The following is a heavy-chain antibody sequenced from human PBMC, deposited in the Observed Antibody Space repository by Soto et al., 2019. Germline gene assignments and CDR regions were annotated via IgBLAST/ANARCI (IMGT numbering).Heavy chain of an antibody. Sequence: PGGSLRLSCAASGFTFSSYPMSWVRQAPGKGLEWVSAISASGGDTYYGESVEGRFTISRDNSKNTLYLQMNSLRAEDTAIYYCAKKRSLHKAPFDCWGQGTLVTVSS. CDR1: GFTFSSYP. CDR2: ISASGGDT. CDR3: AKKRSLHKAPFDC. D-gene: IGHD1-1*01. V-gene: IGHV3-23*01. J-gene: IGHJ4*02.